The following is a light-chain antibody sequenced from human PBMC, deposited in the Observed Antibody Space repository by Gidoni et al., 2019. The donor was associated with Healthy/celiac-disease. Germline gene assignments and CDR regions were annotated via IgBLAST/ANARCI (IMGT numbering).Light chain of an antibody. CDR1: HSISSW. V-gene: IGKV1-5*03. J-gene: IGKJ3*01. CDR2: KAY. Sequence: DIHMTQSPSTLSASLGDRVTITCRASHSISSWLAWYQQKPGKAPKLLIYKAYSLESGVPSRFSGSGSGTEFTLTISSLQPDDFATYYCQQYNSRGTFGPGTKVDIK. CDR3: QQYNSRGT.